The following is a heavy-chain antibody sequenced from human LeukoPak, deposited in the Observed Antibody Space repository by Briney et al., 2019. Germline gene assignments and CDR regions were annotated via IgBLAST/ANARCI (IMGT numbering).Heavy chain of an antibody. V-gene: IGHV1-2*06. CDR3: ARGAEMATVSHFDY. CDR1: GYTFTGFY. Sequence: ASVKVSCKASGYTFTGFYIHWVRQAPGQGLEWMGRINSNSGGTVFARKFQGRVTMTRDTSISTAYMELSGLTSDDTAVYYCARGAEMATVSHFDYWGQGTLVTVSS. D-gene: IGHD5-24*01. J-gene: IGHJ4*02. CDR2: INSNSGGT.